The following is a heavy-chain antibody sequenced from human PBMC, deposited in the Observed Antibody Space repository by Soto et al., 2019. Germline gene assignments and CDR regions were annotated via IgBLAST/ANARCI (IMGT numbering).Heavy chain of an antibody. Sequence: SETLSLTCTVSGGSISSGGDYWSWIRQHPGKGLEWIGYIYYSGSTYYNPSLKSRVTISVDTSKNQFSLKLSSVTAADTAVYYCARLDRYGDYVCYWGQGTLVTVSS. CDR3: ARLDRYGDYVCY. CDR2: IYYSGST. V-gene: IGHV4-31*03. CDR1: GGSISSGGDY. D-gene: IGHD4-17*01. J-gene: IGHJ4*02.